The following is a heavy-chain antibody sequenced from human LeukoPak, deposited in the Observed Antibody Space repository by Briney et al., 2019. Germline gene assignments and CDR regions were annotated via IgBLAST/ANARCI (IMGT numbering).Heavy chain of an antibody. CDR3: ARDRVVSGRFGEVAS. D-gene: IGHD3-10*01. V-gene: IGHV3-11*04. Sequence: GGSLRLSCAASGFTFSNYYMSWIRQAPGKGLEWVSYISSRGTNIYYADSVKGRFTISRDNAKNSLYLQMSSLRADDTAVYYCARDRVVSGRFGEVASWGQGTLVTVSS. J-gene: IGHJ5*01. CDR1: GFTFSNYY. CDR2: ISSRGTNI.